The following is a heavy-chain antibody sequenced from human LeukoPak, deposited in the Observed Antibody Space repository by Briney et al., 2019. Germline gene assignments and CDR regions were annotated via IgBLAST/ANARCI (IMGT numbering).Heavy chain of an antibody. D-gene: IGHD3-9*01. CDR1: GLTFSSYS. CDR2: ISSSSSYI. Sequence: GGSLRLSCAASGLTFSSYSMNWVRQAPGKGLEWVSSISSSSSYIYYADSVKGRFTISRDNAKNSLYLQMNSLRAEDTAVYYCARDQDDILTGIPYFDYWGQGTLVTVSS. V-gene: IGHV3-21*01. CDR3: ARDQDDILTGIPYFDY. J-gene: IGHJ4*02.